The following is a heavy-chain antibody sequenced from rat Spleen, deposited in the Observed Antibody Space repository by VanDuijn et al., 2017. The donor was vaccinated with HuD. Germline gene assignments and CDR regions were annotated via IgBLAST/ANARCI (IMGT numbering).Heavy chain of an antibody. V-gene: IGHV3-3*01. Sequence: EVQLQESGPGLVKPSQSLSLTCSVTGYSITSSYGWNWIRTFPGNKLELVGDITNAGNTNYNPSLKSRITITRDTSKNPFFLQVNSVTTEDTATYYWAACYDGTYYYFDYWGQGVMVTVSS. CDR1: GYSITSSYG. J-gene: IGHJ2*01. CDR3: AACYDGTYYYFDY. CDR2: ITNAGNT. D-gene: IGHD1-12*02.